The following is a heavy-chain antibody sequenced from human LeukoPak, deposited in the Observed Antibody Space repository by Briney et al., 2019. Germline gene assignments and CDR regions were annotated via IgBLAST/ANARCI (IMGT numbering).Heavy chain of an antibody. Sequence: SETLSLTCTVSGGSISSSSYYWGWLRQPPGKGLEWIGSIYYSGSTYYNPSLKSRVTISVDTSKNQFSLKLSSVTAADTAVYYCARTYGSGSYSFDYWGQGTLVTVSS. V-gene: IGHV4-39*07. CDR2: IYYSGST. CDR3: ARTYGSGSYSFDY. J-gene: IGHJ4*02. CDR1: GGSISSSSYY. D-gene: IGHD3-10*01.